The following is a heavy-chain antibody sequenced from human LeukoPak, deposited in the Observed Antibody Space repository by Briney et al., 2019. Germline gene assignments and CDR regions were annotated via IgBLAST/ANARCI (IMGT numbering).Heavy chain of an antibody. CDR1: GGSFSGYY. V-gene: IGHV4-34*01. CDR2: INHSGST. Sequence: PSETLSLTCAVYGGSFSGYYWSWIRQPPGKGLEWIGEINHSGSTNYNPSLKSLVTISVDTSKNQFSLKLSSVTAADTAVYYCARGGLYSSGWYAYWGQGTLVTVSS. CDR3: ARGGLYSSGWYAY. D-gene: IGHD6-19*01. J-gene: IGHJ4*02.